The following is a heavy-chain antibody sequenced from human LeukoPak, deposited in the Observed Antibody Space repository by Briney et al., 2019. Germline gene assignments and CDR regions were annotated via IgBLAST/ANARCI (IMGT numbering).Heavy chain of an antibody. CDR3: ARGVYGAYFDF. Sequence: SETLSLTCAVYGGSFSGYYWSWIRQPPGKGLEWIGEINHSGSTNYNPSLKSRVTISVDTSKNQFSLKLTSVTAADTAVYYCARGVYGAYFDFWGQGTLVTVSS. V-gene: IGHV4-34*01. D-gene: IGHD4-17*01. CDR1: GGSFSGYY. J-gene: IGHJ4*02. CDR2: INHSGST.